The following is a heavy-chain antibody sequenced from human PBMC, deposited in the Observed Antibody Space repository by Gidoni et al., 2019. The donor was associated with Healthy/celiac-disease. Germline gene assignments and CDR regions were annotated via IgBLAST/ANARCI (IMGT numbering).Heavy chain of an antibody. Sequence: QVQLVQSGAEVKKPGASVKVSCKASGYTFTSYAMHWVRQAPGQRLEGMGWINAGNGNTKYPPKFQGRVTITRDTSASTAYMELSSLRAEDTAVYYCARVDTMVRGVEYYYGMDVWGQGTTVTVSS. CDR1: GYTFTSYA. V-gene: IGHV1-3*01. CDR3: ARVDTMVRGVEYYYGMDV. CDR2: INAGNGNT. D-gene: IGHD3-10*01. J-gene: IGHJ6*02.